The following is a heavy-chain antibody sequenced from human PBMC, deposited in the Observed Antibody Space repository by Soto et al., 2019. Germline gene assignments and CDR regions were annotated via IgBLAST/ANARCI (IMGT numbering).Heavy chain of an antibody. CDR2: IIPIVGIA. CDR3: AGDILTGLGYYFDQ. Sequence: QVQLVQSGAEVKTSGSSVKVSCKASGGTFSSYSISWVRQAPGQGREWMGRIIPIVGIAKYAQKFQGRVTTTADKSTSTAYMELSSMRSEDTAVYYCAGDILTGLGYYFDQWGQGTLVTVSS. J-gene: IGHJ4*02. V-gene: IGHV1-69*08. CDR1: GGTFSSYS. D-gene: IGHD3-9*01.